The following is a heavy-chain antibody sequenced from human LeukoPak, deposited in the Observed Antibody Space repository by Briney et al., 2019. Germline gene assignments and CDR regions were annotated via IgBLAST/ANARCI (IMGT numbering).Heavy chain of an antibody. CDR2: IWYDGSNK. D-gene: IGHD3-3*01. V-gene: IGHV3-33*01. CDR1: GFTFSSYG. Sequence: PGRSLRLSCAAPGFTFSSYGMHGVRQSPGKGLKWVGVIWYDGSNKYYADSVKGRFTISRDNSKNTLYLQMNSLRAEDTAVYYCARDHYDFWSGPSLTGGMDVWGQGTTVTVSS. J-gene: IGHJ6*02. CDR3: ARDHYDFWSGPSLTGGMDV.